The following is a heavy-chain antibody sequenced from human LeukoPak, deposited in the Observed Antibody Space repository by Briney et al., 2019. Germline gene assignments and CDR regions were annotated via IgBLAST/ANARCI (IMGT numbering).Heavy chain of an antibody. CDR2: ISRSSRTI. V-gene: IGHV3-48*03. J-gene: IGHJ3*02. Sequence: GGSLRLACAASGFTFSSYEVYWVRQAPGKGLEWISYISRSSRTIKYADSVRGPFTISRADARESLFLQMNSLRAEDTAIYYCGASRQYVGAFDIWGQGTLVTVSS. D-gene: IGHD3-16*01. CDR1: GFTFSSYE. CDR3: GASRQYVGAFDI.